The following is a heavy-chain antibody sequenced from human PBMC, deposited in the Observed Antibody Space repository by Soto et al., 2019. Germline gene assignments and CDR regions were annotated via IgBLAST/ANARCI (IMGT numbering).Heavy chain of an antibody. D-gene: IGHD2-2*01. CDR1: GYTFTTYA. Sequence: ASLKVSCKTSGYTFTTYAISCARHTNGQGLEFMGWISAYNGHTNYAQKLQGRVTMTTDTSTSTAYMELRSLRSDDTAVYYCAYCSSTSCYASWFEPWGQGTLVTVSS. CDR3: AYCSSTSCYASWFEP. V-gene: IGHV1-18*01. J-gene: IGHJ5*02. CDR2: ISAYNGHT.